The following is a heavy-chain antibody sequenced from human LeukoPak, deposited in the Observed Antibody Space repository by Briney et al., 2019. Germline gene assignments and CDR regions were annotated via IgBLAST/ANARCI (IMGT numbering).Heavy chain of an antibody. Sequence: GGSLRLSCAASGFTFSSYAMSWVRQAPGKGLEWVSAISGSGGSTYYADSVKGRFTISRDNSKNTLYLQMNSLRAEDTAVYYCAKGRGSGSHMYYFDYWGQGTLVTVSS. V-gene: IGHV3-23*01. J-gene: IGHJ4*02. CDR2: ISGSGGST. CDR1: GFTFSSYA. D-gene: IGHD3-10*01. CDR3: AKGRGSGSHMYYFDY.